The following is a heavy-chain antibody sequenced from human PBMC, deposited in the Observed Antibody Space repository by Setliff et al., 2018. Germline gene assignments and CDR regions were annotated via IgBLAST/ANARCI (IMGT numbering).Heavy chain of an antibody. Sequence: GGSLRLSCAASGFTFSSYGMHWVRQAPGKGLEWVAVIWYDGTNKYYADSVKGRFTISRENSKNTLYLQMNSLRAEDTAVYYCARLALTGYDSSGYYYALDYYYYMDVWGKGTTVTVSS. V-gene: IGHV3-33*01. CDR2: IWYDGTNK. CDR1: GFTFSSYG. D-gene: IGHD3-22*01. J-gene: IGHJ6*03. CDR3: ARLALTGYDSSGYYYALDYYYYMDV.